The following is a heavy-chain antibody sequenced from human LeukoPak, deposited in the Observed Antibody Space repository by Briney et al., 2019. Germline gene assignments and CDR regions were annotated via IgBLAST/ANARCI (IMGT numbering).Heavy chain of an antibody. Sequence: GASVKVSCKASGYTFTSYGISWVRQAPGQGLEWMGWISAYNGNTNYAQKLQGRVTMTTDTSTSTAYMGLRSLRSDDTAVYYCARDWRGYSYGYGNYFDYWGQGTLVTVSS. CDR3: ARDWRGYSYGYGNYFDY. CDR1: GYTFTSYG. CDR2: ISAYNGNT. D-gene: IGHD5-18*01. V-gene: IGHV1-18*01. J-gene: IGHJ4*02.